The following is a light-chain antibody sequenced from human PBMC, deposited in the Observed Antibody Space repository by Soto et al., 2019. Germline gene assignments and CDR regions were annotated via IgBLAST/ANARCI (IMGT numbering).Light chain of an antibody. Sequence: DIQLTHSPSSLSASVVDIFTITCRASQSIRSYLNWYQQKPGKAPKLLIYAASSLQTGVSSRFSGSGSGTDFTLTISSLQPEDFATYFCQHGYSTPLTFGGGTKVDIK. CDR1: QSIRSY. CDR3: QHGYSTPLT. CDR2: AAS. V-gene: IGKV1-39*01. J-gene: IGKJ4*01.